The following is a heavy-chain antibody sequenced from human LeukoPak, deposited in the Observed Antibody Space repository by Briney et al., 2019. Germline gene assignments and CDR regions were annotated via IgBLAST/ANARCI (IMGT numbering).Heavy chain of an antibody. D-gene: IGHD6-19*01. Sequence: PGGSLRLSCAASGFTFSSYAMNWVRQAPGKGLEWVSAISGSGGSTYYADSVKGRFTISRDNSKNTLYLQMNSLRAEDTAVYYCAKPPHSIAVAGTDYWGQGTLVTVSS. J-gene: IGHJ4*02. CDR2: ISGSGGST. CDR1: GFTFSSYA. V-gene: IGHV3-23*01. CDR3: AKPPHSIAVAGTDY.